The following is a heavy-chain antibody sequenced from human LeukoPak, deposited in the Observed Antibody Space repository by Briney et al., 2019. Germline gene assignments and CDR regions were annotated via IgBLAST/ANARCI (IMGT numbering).Heavy chain of an antibody. J-gene: IGHJ3*01. Sequence: GSLRLSCAASGFTFSSYAMGWIRQPPGKGLEWIGSIYYSGSTYYNPSLKSRVTISVDTSKNQFSLRLSSVTAADTAVYYCARETEKQWQYWGQGTMVTVSS. CDR3: ARETEKQWQY. CDR1: GFTFSSYA. V-gene: IGHV4-38-2*02. CDR2: IYYSGST. D-gene: IGHD6-19*01.